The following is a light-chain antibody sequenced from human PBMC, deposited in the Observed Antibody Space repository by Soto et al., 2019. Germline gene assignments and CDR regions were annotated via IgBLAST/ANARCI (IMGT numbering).Light chain of an antibody. CDR3: QSYDSSLSGPVV. V-gene: IGLV1-40*01. CDR1: SSNIGAGYD. J-gene: IGLJ2*01. Sequence: QAVVTQPPSVSGAPGQRVTISCTGSSSNIGAGYDVHWYQQLPGTAPKLLIYGNSNRPSGVPDRFSGSKSGTSASLAITGLQAEEEADYYCQSYDSSLSGPVVFGGGTKLTVL. CDR2: GNS.